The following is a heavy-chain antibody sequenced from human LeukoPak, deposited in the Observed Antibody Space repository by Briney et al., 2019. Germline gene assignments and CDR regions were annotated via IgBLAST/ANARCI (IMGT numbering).Heavy chain of an antibody. V-gene: IGHV4-34*01. Sequence: SETLSLTCAVYGGSFSGYYWSWIRQPPGKGLEWIGSIYHSGSTYYNPSLKSRVTISVDTSKNQFSLKLSSVTAADTAVYYCASRSGSYPSWFDPWGQGTLVTVSS. J-gene: IGHJ5*02. CDR3: ASRSGSYPSWFDP. CDR2: IYHSGST. D-gene: IGHD3-10*01. CDR1: GGSFSGYY.